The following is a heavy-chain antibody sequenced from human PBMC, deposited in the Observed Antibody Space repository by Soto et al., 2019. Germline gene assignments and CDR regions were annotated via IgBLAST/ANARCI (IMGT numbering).Heavy chain of an antibody. D-gene: IGHD3-22*01. Sequence: PSETLSLTCTVSGGSISSTNHYWGWIRQPPGKGLEWIGDIYYSGMTHYNPSLKSRVTISVDTSKNQFSLELSSVTAADTAVYYCARHGYYYDSTGYYYFIWGQGTLVTVSS. V-gene: IGHV4-39*01. J-gene: IGHJ4*02. CDR3: ARHGYYYDSTGYYYFI. CDR2: IYYSGMT. CDR1: GGSISSTNHY.